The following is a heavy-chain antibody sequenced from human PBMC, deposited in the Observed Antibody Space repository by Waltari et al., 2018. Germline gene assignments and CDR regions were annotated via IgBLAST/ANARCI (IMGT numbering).Heavy chain of an antibody. CDR1: GNFHPTFT. V-gene: IGHV1-3*04. J-gene: IGHJ6*02. CDR2: INTASGRT. Sequence: QAQFVQSGADVKKPGAAVRISCQVFGNFHPTFTMNWVRQAPGQGLEWMGWINTASGRTHFSEKFQGRVTLSTDTGATTAFLDVGGLTSEDTAVYYCARSSASFGHYYYVGMDVWGQGTSVTVSS. CDR3: ARSSASFGHYYYVGMDV. D-gene: IGHD3-3*01.